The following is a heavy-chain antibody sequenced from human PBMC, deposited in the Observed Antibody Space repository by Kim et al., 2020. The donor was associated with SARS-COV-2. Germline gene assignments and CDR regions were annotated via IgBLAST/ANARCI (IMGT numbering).Heavy chain of an antibody. Sequence: GGSLRLSCAASGFTFSSYAMHWVRQAPGKGLEWVAVISYDGSNKYYADSVKGRFTISRDNSKNTLYLQMNSLRAEDTAVYYCAREYYLDWFDPWGQGTLVTVSS. D-gene: IGHD3-10*01. J-gene: IGHJ5*02. CDR1: GFTFSSYA. CDR3: AREYYLDWFDP. V-gene: IGHV3-30*04. CDR2: ISYDGSNK.